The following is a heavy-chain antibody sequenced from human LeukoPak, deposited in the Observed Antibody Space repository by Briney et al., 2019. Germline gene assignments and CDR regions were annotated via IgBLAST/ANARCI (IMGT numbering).Heavy chain of an antibody. CDR3: ARVSGYSYGRFFDY. CDR1: GYTFTNYY. CDR2: INPTGGST. V-gene: IGHV1-46*01. J-gene: IGHJ4*02. D-gene: IGHD5-18*01. Sequence: ASVKVSCKASGYTFTNYYMHWVRQAPGQGLEWMGIINPTGGSTTYAQKFQGRLTMTRDTSTSTVYMELSSLRSEDTAVYYCARVSGYSYGRFFDYWGQGTLVTVPS.